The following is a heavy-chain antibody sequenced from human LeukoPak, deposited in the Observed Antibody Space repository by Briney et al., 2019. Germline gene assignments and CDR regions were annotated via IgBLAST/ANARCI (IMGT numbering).Heavy chain of an antibody. CDR1: GFTFSSYT. V-gene: IGHV3-21*01. CDR3: ARGGNHGDYWYFDL. CDR2: ISSSSSYI. J-gene: IGHJ2*01. D-gene: IGHD4-17*01. Sequence: PGGSLRLSCAASGFTFSSYTINWVRQAPGKGLEWVSSISSSSSYIYYADSVMGRFTISRDNAKNSLYLQMNSLRAEDTAVYYCARGGNHGDYWYFDLWGRGTLVTVSS.